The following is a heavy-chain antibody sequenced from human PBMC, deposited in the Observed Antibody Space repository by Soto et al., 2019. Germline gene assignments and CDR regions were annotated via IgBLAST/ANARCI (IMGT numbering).Heavy chain of an antibody. D-gene: IGHD2-21*01. CDR3: ARDTLADWDWFDP. CDR1: GYSMSSSDYY. V-gene: IGHV4-39*07. CDR2: IYYSGST. Sequence: PSETLSLTCAVSGYSMSSSDYYWGWIRQPPGKGLEWIGSIYYSGSTYYNPSLKSRVTISVDTSKNQFSLKLSSVTAADTAVYYCARDTLADWDWFDPWGQGTLVTVSS. J-gene: IGHJ5*02.